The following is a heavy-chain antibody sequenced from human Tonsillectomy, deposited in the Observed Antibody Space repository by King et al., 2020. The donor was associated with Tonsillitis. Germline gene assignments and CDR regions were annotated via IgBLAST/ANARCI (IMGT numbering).Heavy chain of an antibody. D-gene: IGHD2-21*02. Sequence: VQLVESGAEVKKPGASLRLSCKASGYTFTGYYIHWVRQAPGQGLEWMGWINPNSGGTHYAQKFQDRVTLTRDTSITTAYMDLSRLTSDDTAVYYCAKDREQRLLQEYWGQGTLVTVSS. CDR3: AKDREQRLLQEY. CDR2: INPNSGGT. V-gene: IGHV1-2*02. CDR1: GYTFTGYY. J-gene: IGHJ4*02.